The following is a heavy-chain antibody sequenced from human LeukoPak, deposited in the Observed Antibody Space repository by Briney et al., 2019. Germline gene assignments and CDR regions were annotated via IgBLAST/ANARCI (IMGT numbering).Heavy chain of an antibody. D-gene: IGHD3-10*01. CDR3: ATLKGWYGEGCFDY. CDR1: GVTVSTIY. Sequence: GGSLRLSCAASGVTVSTIYMGWVRQAPGKRLDWVSVIYPDGKAYYAESVKGRFTISRDSSENTLFLQMNSLRAEDTAVYYCATLKGWYGEGCFDYWGQGTLVTVSS. V-gene: IGHV3-53*01. CDR2: IYPDGKA. J-gene: IGHJ4*02.